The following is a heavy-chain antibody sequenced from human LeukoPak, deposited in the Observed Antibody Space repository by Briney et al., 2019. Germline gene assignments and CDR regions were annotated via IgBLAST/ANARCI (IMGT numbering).Heavy chain of an antibody. CDR2: IYNGGTT. CDR1: GGSFSSYY. D-gene: IGHD3-10*01. Sequence: PSETLSLTCTVSGGSFSSYYLSWIRQPAGKGLEWIGRIYNGGTTNYNPSLKSRVTMSLDTAKNQVSLRLRSVTAADTAVYYCARDSGTTGEVKFDPWGQGSLVTVSS. J-gene: IGHJ5*02. V-gene: IGHV4-4*07. CDR3: ARDSGTTGEVKFDP.